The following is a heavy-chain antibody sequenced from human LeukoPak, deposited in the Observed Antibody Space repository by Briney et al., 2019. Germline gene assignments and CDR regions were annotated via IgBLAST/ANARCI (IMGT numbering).Heavy chain of an antibody. CDR1: GYTFTGYY. CDR3: ARDLGVVPAAIVGWFDP. Sequence: ASVKVSCKASGYTFTGYYMHWVRQAPGQGREWMGWINPNSGGTNYAQKFQGRVTMTRDTSISTAYMELSRLRSDDTAVYYCARDLGVVPAAIVGWFDPWGQGTLVTVSS. D-gene: IGHD2-2*02. V-gene: IGHV1-2*02. J-gene: IGHJ5*02. CDR2: INPNSGGT.